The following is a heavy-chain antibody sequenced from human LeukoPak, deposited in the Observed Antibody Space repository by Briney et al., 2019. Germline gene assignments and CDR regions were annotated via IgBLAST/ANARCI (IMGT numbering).Heavy chain of an antibody. J-gene: IGHJ4*02. CDR3: ARDRNWLRFDY. CDR2: ISAYNGNT. Sequence: ASVKDSCKASGYTFTSYGISWVRQAPGQGLEWMGWISAYNGNTNYAQKLQGRVAKTTDTSTSTAYMELRSLRSDDTAVYYCARDRNWLRFDYWGQGTLVTVSS. D-gene: IGHD5-12*01. CDR1: GYTFTSYG. V-gene: IGHV1-18*01.